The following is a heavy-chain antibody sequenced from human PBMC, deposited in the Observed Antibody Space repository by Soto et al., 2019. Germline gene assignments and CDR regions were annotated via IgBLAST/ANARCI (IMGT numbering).Heavy chain of an antibody. D-gene: IGHD2-2*01. Sequence: GGSLRLSCAASGFTFSSYWMSWVRQAPGKGLEWVANIKQDGSEKYYVDSVKGRFTISRDNAKNSLYLQMNSLRAEDTAVYYCARRAGFMLLLFYCGIDVWCQGTTLTGSS. CDR2: IKQDGSEK. CDR1: GFTFSSYW. CDR3: ARRAGFMLLLFYCGIDV. V-gene: IGHV3-7*05. J-gene: IGHJ6*02.